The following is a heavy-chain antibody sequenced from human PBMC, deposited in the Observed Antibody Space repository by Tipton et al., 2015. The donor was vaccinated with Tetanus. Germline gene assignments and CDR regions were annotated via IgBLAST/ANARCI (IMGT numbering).Heavy chain of an antibody. Sequence: TLSLTCTVSGGSISSGGYYWSWIRQHPGKGLEWIGYIYYSGSTYYNPSLKSRVTISVDTSKNQFSLKLSSVTAADTAVYYCARDVAPNSANAFDIWGQGTMVTVSS. V-gene: IGHV4-31*03. CDR1: GGSISSGGYY. J-gene: IGHJ3*02. CDR2: IYYSGST. CDR3: ARDVAPNSANAFDI.